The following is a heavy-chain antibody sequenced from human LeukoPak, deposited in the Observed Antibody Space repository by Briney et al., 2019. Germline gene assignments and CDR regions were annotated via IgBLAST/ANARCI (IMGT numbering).Heavy chain of an antibody. V-gene: IGHV4-59*08. CDR3: ARLGLYDGYTHDS. J-gene: IGHJ4*02. D-gene: IGHD5-24*01. Sequence: SETLSLTCSVSGASVTGTYWSWVRQTPGKGLEWIAYTYYGGTTEYNPSLKSRATISVDTSKNHFSLDLRSVTAADTAVYFCARLGLYDGYTHDSWGQGILVTVSS. CDR2: TYYGGTT. CDR1: GASVTGTY.